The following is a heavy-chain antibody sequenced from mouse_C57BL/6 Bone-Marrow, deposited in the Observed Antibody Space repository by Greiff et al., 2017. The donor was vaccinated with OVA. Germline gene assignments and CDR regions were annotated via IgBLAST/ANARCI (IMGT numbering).Heavy chain of an antibody. V-gene: IGHV1-81*01. Sequence: QVQLQQSGAELARPGASVKLSCKASGYTFTSYGISWVKQRTGQGLEWIGEIYPRSGNTYYNEKFKGKATLTADKSSSTAYMELRSLTSEDSAVYFYARLTLYYFDYWGQGTTLTVSS. D-gene: IGHD2-13*01. CDR2: IYPRSGNT. J-gene: IGHJ2*01. CDR1: GYTFTSYG. CDR3: ARLTLYYFDY.